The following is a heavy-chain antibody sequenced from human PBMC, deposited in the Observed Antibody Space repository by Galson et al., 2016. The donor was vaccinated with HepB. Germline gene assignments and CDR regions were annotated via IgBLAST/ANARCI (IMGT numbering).Heavy chain of an antibody. CDR1: GYNFRNCA. CDR3: VYYCARDCSGGTCYGTT. V-gene: IGHV1-18*01. J-gene: IGHJ5*02. D-gene: IGHD2-15*01. Sequence: SVKVSCKGSGYNFRNCAISWVRQAPGQGPEWMGWISAYNGNTNYAQKLQGRVTMTTDTSTSTAYMELRSLRSDDTADDTAVYYCARDCSGGTCYGTTWGQGTLVTVSS. CDR2: ISAYNGNT.